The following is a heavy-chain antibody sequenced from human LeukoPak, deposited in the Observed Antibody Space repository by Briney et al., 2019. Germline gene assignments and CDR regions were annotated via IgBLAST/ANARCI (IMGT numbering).Heavy chain of an antibody. D-gene: IGHD6-13*01. V-gene: IGHV3-74*01. CDR1: GFTFRSYW. J-gene: IGHJ4*02. CDR2: INSDGSST. CDR3: ARAYAAARHPFDY. Sequence: GGSLRLSCAASGFTFRSYWMHWVRQAPGTGLVWVSRINSDGSSTSYADSVKGRFTISRDNAKNTLFLQVNSLTAEDTAVYYCARAYAAARHPFDYWGQGTLVTVSS.